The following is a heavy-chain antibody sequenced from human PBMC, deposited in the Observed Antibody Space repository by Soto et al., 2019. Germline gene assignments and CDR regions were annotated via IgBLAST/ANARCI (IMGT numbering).Heavy chain of an antibody. V-gene: IGHV3-48*03. CDR2: ISSSGSTI. CDR3: ARDEDYRDYDYYFDY. J-gene: IGHJ4*02. CDR1: GFTFSSYE. Sequence: HPGGSLTLSCAASGFTFSSYEMSWVRQPPGKGLEWVSYISSSGSTIYYADSVKGRFTNSRDNAKNSLYLQMNSLRAEDTAVYYCARDEDYRDYDYYFDYWGQGTLVTVSS. D-gene: IGHD4-17*01.